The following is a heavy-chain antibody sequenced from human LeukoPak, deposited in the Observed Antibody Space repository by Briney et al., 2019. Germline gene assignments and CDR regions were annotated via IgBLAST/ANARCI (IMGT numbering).Heavy chain of an antibody. CDR3: AKYTSGWFEDY. Sequence: PGGSLRLSCAASGFTFSSYGMSWVRQAPGKGLEWVSAISGSGGSTYYADSVKGRFTMSRDTSQNTLYLQMNSLRAEDTAVYYCAKYTSGWFEDYWGQGTLVTVTS. CDR1: GFTFSSYG. D-gene: IGHD6-19*01. V-gene: IGHV3-23*01. J-gene: IGHJ4*02. CDR2: ISGSGGST.